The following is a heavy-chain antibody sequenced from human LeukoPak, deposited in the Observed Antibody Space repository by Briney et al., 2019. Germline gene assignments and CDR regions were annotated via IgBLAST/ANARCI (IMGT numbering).Heavy chain of an antibody. Sequence: GESLKISCKGSGYSFTTYWIGWVRQMPGKGLEWMGIIYPGDSDTTYSPSFRGQVTISADKSIITAYLQWSSLKASDTAMYYCARREHDDWFFDFWGRGTLVTVSS. J-gene: IGHJ2*01. D-gene: IGHD1-1*01. CDR3: ARREHDDWFFDF. CDR1: GYSFTTYW. V-gene: IGHV5-51*01. CDR2: IYPGDSDT.